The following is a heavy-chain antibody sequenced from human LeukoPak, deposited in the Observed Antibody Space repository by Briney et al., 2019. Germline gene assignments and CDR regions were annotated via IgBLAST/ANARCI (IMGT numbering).Heavy chain of an antibody. CDR2: IYHSGST. CDR1: GGSFSGYY. Sequence: SETLSLTCAVYGGSFSGYYWSWIRQPPGKGLEWIGEIYHSGSTNYNPSLKSRVTISVDKSKNQFSLKLSSVTAADTAVYYCARDKGDGYYYDSSGYYYYWGQGTLVTVSS. D-gene: IGHD3-22*01. CDR3: ARDKGDGYYYDSSGYYYY. J-gene: IGHJ4*02. V-gene: IGHV4-34*01.